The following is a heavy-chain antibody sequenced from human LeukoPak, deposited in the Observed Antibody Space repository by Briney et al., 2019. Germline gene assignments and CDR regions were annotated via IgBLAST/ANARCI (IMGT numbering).Heavy chain of an antibody. J-gene: IGHJ4*02. CDR2: INHSGST. D-gene: IGHD3-3*01. V-gene: IGHV4-34*01. Sequence: SETLSLTCAVYGGSFSGYYWSWIRQPPGKGLEWIGEINHSGSTNYNPSLKSRVTISVDTSKNQFSLKLSSVTAADTAVYYCARRNYDFWSGYNDYWGQGTLVTVSS. CDR3: ARRNYDFWSGYNDY. CDR1: GGSFSGYY.